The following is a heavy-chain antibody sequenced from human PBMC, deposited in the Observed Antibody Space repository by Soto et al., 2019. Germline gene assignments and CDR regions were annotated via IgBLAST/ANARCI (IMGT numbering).Heavy chain of an antibody. CDR2: IIPIFGTA. J-gene: IGHJ4*02. V-gene: IGHV1-69*01. D-gene: IGHD1-26*01. CDR1: GGTFSSYA. CDR3: ARGRVVGATYPFDY. Sequence: QVQLVQSGAEVKKPGSSVEVSCKASGGTFSSYAISWVRQAPGQGLEWMGGIIPIFGTANYAQKFQGRVTITADESTSTAYMELSSLRSEDTAVYYCARGRVVGATYPFDYWGQGTLVTVSS.